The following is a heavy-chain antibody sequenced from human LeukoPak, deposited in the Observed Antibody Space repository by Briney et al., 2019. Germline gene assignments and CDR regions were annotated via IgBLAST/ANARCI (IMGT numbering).Heavy chain of an antibody. CDR1: GFTLSDYY. Sequence: GGSLRLSRAASGFTLSDYYMSWGPHPPREGLEGVSYITSSGSIIYYADSVKGRFIISRDNAKNSLYLQMNSLRAEDTAVYFCARVGYDSSGRFDYWGQGTLVTVSS. J-gene: IGHJ4*02. D-gene: IGHD3-22*01. CDR3: ARVGYDSSGRFDY. V-gene: IGHV3-11*04. CDR2: ITSSGSII.